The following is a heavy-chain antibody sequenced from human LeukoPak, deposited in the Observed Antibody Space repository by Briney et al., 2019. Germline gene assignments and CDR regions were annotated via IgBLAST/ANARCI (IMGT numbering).Heavy chain of an antibody. CDR2: IIPIFGTA. Sequence: SVKVSCKASVGTFSIYAISSVRQAPGQGLEWMGRIIPIFGTANYVQKFQGRVTITADKSPSTAYMELSSLRSEDTAVYCCARVGNYDILTGYYTFVYWGQGTLVTVSS. CDR3: ARVGNYDILTGYYTFVY. V-gene: IGHV1-69*06. CDR1: VGTFSIYA. D-gene: IGHD3-9*01. J-gene: IGHJ4*02.